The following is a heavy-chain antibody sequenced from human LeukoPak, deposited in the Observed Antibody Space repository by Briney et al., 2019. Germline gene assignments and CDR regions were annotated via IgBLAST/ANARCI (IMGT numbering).Heavy chain of an antibody. CDR2: INHSGST. CDR3: ARGGYYYDSSGYYRSNKYYFDY. V-gene: IGHV4-34*01. Sequence: SDTLSLTCAVYNGSFSGYYWSWIRQPPGEGLEWIGEINHSGSTNYNPSLKSRVTISLDTSKNQFSLKLSSVTAADTAVYYCARGGYYYDSSGYYRSNKYYFDYWGQGTLVIVSS. D-gene: IGHD3-22*01. CDR1: NGSFSGYY. J-gene: IGHJ4*02.